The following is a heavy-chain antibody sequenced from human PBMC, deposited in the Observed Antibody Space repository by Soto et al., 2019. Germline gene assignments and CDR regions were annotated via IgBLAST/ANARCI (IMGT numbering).Heavy chain of an antibody. Sequence: SETLSLTCTVSGGSISSGDYYWSWICQPPGKGLGWIGYIYYSGSTYYNPSLKSRVTISVDTSKNQFSLKLSSVTAADTAVYYCARVGEDVDIVATSPYYFDYWGQGTLVTVSS. D-gene: IGHD5-12*01. CDR2: IYYSGST. V-gene: IGHV4-30-4*01. CDR1: GGSISSGDYY. CDR3: ARVGEDVDIVATSPYYFDY. J-gene: IGHJ4*02.